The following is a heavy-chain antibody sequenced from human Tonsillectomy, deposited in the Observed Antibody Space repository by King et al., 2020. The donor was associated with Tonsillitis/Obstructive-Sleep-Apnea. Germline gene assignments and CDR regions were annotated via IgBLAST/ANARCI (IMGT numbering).Heavy chain of an antibody. CDR3: ARHIGYCSSTSCYDAFDI. Sequence: QLQESGPGLVKPSETLSLTCTVSGGSISSSSYYWGWIRHPPGKGLGWIGSIYYSGSTYYNPSLKSRVTTSVDTSKNQFSLKLSSVTAADTAVYYCARHIGYCSSTSCYDAFDIWGQGTMVTVSS. CDR2: IYYSGST. D-gene: IGHD2-2*01. CDR1: GGSISSSSYY. V-gene: IGHV4-39*01. J-gene: IGHJ3*02.